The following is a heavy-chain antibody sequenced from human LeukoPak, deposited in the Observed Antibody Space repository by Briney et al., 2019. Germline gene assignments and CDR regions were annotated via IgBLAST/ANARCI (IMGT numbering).Heavy chain of an antibody. Sequence: SETLSLTCAVYGGSFSGYYWSWIRQPPGKGLEWIGYIYYSGSTNYNPSLKSRVTISVDTSKNQFSLKLSSVTAADTAVYYCARVRGDSSGYYYPFYYFDYWGQGTLVTVSS. D-gene: IGHD3-22*01. CDR3: ARVRGDSSGYYYPFYYFDY. CDR1: GGSFSGYY. CDR2: IYYSGST. J-gene: IGHJ4*02. V-gene: IGHV4-59*01.